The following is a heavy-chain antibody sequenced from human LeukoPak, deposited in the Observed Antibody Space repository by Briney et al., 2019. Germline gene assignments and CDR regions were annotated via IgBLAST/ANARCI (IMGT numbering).Heavy chain of an antibody. CDR2: IIPIFGTA. CDR3: ARDLYTMVRGVRLGY. CDR1: GYTFTANY. D-gene: IGHD3-10*01. Sequence: GASVKVSCKASGYTFTANYMHWVRQAPGQGLEWMGGIIPIFGTANYAQKFQGRVTITADESTSTAYMELSSLRSEDTAVYYCARDLYTMVRGVRLGYWGQGTLVTVSS. J-gene: IGHJ4*02. V-gene: IGHV1-69*13.